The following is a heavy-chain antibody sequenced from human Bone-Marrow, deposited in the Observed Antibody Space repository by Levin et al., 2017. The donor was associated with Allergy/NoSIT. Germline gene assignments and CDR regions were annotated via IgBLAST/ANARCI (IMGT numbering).Heavy chain of an antibody. CDR2: ISTGGDTT. D-gene: IGHD6-6*01. J-gene: IGHJ4*02. Sequence: SCVASGFTFTNYAMNWVRQAPGKGLEWVSVISTGGDTTFYADSVKGRFTISRDNSKNTLYVQMDTLRAEDTSVYYCASGPASSRRFDYWGQGTLVTVSS. CDR3: ASGPASSRRFDY. CDR1: GFTFTNYA. V-gene: IGHV3-23*01.